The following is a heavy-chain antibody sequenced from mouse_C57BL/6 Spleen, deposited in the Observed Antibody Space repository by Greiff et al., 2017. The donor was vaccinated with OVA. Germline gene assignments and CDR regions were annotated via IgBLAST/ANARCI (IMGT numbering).Heavy chain of an antibody. V-gene: IGHV2-5*01. CDR1: GFSLTSYG. J-gene: IGHJ1*03. Sequence: VKLMESGPGLVQPSQSLSITCTVSGFSLTSYGVHWVRQSPGKGLEWLGVIWSGGSTDYNSAFMSRLSITKDNSKSQVFFKLNSPQADDTAIYYCAKNHYGCFEVWGTGTTVTVSS. CDR3: AKNHYGCFEV. CDR2: IWSGGST.